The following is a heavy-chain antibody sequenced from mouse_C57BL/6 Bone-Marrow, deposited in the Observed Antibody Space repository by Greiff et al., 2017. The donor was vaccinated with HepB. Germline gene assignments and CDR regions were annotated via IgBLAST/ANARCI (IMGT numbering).Heavy chain of an antibody. CDR2: ISGGGGNT. V-gene: IGHV5-9*01. J-gene: IGHJ2*01. Sequence: EVHLVESGAGLVKPGGSLKLSCAASGFTFSSYTMSWVRQTPEKRLEWVATISGGGGNTYYPDSVKGRFTISRDNAKNTLYLQMSSLRSEDTALYYCARPDYYGVDYWGQGTTLTVSS. CDR3: ARPDYYGVDY. D-gene: IGHD1-1*01. CDR1: GFTFSSYT.